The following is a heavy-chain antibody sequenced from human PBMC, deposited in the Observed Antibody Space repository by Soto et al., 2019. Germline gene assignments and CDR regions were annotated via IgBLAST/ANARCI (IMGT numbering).Heavy chain of an antibody. CDR1: GFTFSSYG. Sequence: EVQLLESGGGLVQPGGSLRLSCAASGFTFSSYGMSWVRQVPGTGLEWVSGISVGGGITYYTDSVKGRFTISRDNSKNTLYLQMKSLRAEDTAVYYCAKGNVLSNSWYFDLWGRGTLVTVSS. V-gene: IGHV3-23*01. CDR3: AKGNVLSNSWYFDL. J-gene: IGHJ2*01. CDR2: ISVGGGIT. D-gene: IGHD1-1*01.